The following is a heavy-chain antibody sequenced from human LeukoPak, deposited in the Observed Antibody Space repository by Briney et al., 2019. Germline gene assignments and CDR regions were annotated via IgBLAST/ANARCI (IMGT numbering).Heavy chain of an antibody. CDR2: INPSGGST. J-gene: IGHJ3*02. CDR3: ATEGAAAGYAFDI. D-gene: IGHD6-13*01. CDR1: GYTFTSYY. Sequence: ASVKVSCKASGYTFTSYYMHWVRQAPGQGLEWMGIINPSGGSTSYAQKFQGRVTMTRDTSTSTVYMELSSLRSEDTAVYYCATEGAAAGYAFDIWGQGTMVTVSS. V-gene: IGHV1-46*01.